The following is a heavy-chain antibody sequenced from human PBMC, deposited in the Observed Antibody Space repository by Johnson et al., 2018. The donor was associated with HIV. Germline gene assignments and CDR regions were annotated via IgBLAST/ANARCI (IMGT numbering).Heavy chain of an antibody. Sequence: QVQLVESGGGVVQPGRSLRLSCAASGFTFSSYGMHWARQAPGKGLEWVATISYDGSDKYFADSVKGSFTISRDNSKNTLSLQMNSLRAEDTAVYYFAKSLNYCKGGLCDAFDIWGQGTMVTVSS. J-gene: IGHJ3*02. CDR3: AKSLNYCKGGLCDAFDI. CDR1: GFTFSSYG. V-gene: IGHV3-30*18. D-gene: IGHD2-15*01. CDR2: ISYDGSDK.